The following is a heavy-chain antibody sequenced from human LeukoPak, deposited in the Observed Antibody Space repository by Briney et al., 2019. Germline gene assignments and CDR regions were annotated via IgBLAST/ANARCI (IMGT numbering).Heavy chain of an antibody. D-gene: IGHD6-13*01. CDR3: ATPAAGPRAEYSLY. CDR1: GFTFGSYS. V-gene: IGHV3-21*01. J-gene: IGHJ1*01. Sequence: PGGSLRLSCAASGFTFGSYSMNWVRQAPGKGLEWVSSISSDSKYIYYADSIKGRFTTSRDNAKNSLDLQMNSLRAEDTAVYYCATPAAGPRAEYSLYWPGHPGHRLL. CDR2: ISSDSKYI.